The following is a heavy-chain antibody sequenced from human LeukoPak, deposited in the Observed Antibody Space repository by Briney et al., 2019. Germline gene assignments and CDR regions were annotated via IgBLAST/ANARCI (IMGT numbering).Heavy chain of an antibody. V-gene: IGHV4-4*07. CDR1: GGSIINYY. CDR2: IYASGST. J-gene: IGHJ4*02. Sequence: SETLSLTCTVSGGSIINYYWSWIRQPAGTGLEWIGRIYASGSTSYNPSLKSRVTISVDKSKKQFSLKLTSVTAADTAVYYCARGEGAIAVAGYFDYWGQGTLVTVSS. D-gene: IGHD6-19*01. CDR3: ARGEGAIAVAGYFDY.